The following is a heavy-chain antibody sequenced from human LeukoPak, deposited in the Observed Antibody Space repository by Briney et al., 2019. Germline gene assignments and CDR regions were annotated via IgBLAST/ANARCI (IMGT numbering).Heavy chain of an antibody. Sequence: LETLSLTCAVYGGSFRGYYWSWIRQPPGKGLEWIGEINHSGSTNYNPSLKSRVTISVDTSKNQFSLKLSSVTAADTAVYYCARRFCANGVCYRSGFDIWGQGTMVTVSS. D-gene: IGHD2-8*01. J-gene: IGHJ3*02. CDR2: INHSGST. V-gene: IGHV4-34*01. CDR3: ARRFCANGVCYRSGFDI. CDR1: GGSFRGYY.